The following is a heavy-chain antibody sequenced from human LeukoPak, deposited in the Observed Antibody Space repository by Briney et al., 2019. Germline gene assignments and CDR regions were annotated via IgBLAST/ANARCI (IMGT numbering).Heavy chain of an antibody. D-gene: IGHD1-26*01. CDR2: ISYDGSNK. CDR3: AKEGEGDAFDM. J-gene: IGHJ3*02. V-gene: IGHV3-30*18. Sequence: PGGSLRLSCAASGFTFSNHGMHWVRQAPGKGLEWVAVISYDGSNKNYADSVKGRFTISRDNSKNTLYLQMNSLRVDDTAVFYCAKEGEGDAFDMWGQGTMVTVSS. CDR1: GFTFSNHG.